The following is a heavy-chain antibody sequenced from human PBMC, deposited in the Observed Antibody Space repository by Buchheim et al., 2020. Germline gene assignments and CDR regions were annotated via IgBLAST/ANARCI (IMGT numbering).Heavy chain of an antibody. Sequence: QVQLVESGGGLVKPGGSLRLSCAASGFTFSDYYMSWIRQAPGKGLEWVSYISSSGSTIYCADSVKGRFTISRDNAKNSLYLQMNSLRAEDTAVYYCARDGPFPPTMVRGVTTRYFDYWGQGTL. D-gene: IGHD3-10*01. V-gene: IGHV3-11*01. CDR2: ISSSGSTI. J-gene: IGHJ4*02. CDR3: ARDGPFPPTMVRGVTTRYFDY. CDR1: GFTFSDYY.